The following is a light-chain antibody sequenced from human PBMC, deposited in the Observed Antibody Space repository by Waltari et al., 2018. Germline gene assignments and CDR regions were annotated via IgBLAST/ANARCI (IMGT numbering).Light chain of an antibody. J-gene: IGKJ2*01. CDR2: AAS. V-gene: IGKV1-8*01. Sequence: AIRITQSPSSLSASTGDRVTITCRASQGISSYLAWYQQKPGKAPKLLIYAASTLQSGVPSRFSGSGSGTDFTLTISCLQSEHFATYYCQQYYSYPPMYTFGQGTKLEIK. CDR1: QGISSY. CDR3: QQYYSYPPMYT.